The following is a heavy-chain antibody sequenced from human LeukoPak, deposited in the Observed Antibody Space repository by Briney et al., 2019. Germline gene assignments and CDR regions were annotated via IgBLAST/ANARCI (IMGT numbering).Heavy chain of an antibody. J-gene: IGHJ4*02. V-gene: IGHV4-39*07. CDR1: GGSISSSSYY. CDR3: AIPYGSGSYYFDY. D-gene: IGHD3-10*01. CDR2: IYYSGST. Sequence: PSETLSLTCTVSGGSISSSSYYWGWIRQPPGKGLEWIGSIYYSGSTYYNPSLKSRATISVDTSKNQFSLKLSSVTAADTAVYYCAIPYGSGSYYFDYWGQGTLVTVSS.